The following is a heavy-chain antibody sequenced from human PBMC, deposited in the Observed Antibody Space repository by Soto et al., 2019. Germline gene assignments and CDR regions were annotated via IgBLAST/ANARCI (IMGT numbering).Heavy chain of an antibody. V-gene: IGHV3-30*18. J-gene: IGHJ6*02. CDR3: AKDVVVGATTGLGDYYYYYGMDV. CDR1: GFTCSSYG. D-gene: IGHD1-26*01. CDR2: ISYDGSNK. Sequence: QVQLVESGGGVVQPGRSLRLSCAASGFTCSSYGMHWVRQAPGKGLEWVAVISYDGSNKYYADSVKGRFTISRDNSKNKLYLQMDSLRAEDTAVYYCAKDVVVGATTGLGDYYYYYGMDVWGQGTTVTVSS.